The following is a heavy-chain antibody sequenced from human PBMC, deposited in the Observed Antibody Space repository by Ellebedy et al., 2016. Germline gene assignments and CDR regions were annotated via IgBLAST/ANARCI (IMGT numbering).Heavy chain of an antibody. CDR2: ISYDGSNK. CDR1: GFTFSSYA. V-gene: IGHV3-30-3*01. D-gene: IGHD6-19*01. Sequence: GESLKISCAASGFTFSSYAMHWVRQAPGKGLEWVAVISYDGSNKYYADSVKGRFTISRDNSKNTLYLQMNSLRAEDTAVYYCARDLIAVAGDWGQGTLVTVSS. J-gene: IGHJ4*02. CDR3: ARDLIAVAGD.